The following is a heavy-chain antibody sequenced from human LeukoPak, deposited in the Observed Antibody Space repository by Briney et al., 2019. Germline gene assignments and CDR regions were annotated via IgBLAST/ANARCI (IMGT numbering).Heavy chain of an antibody. CDR2: IYYSGST. D-gene: IGHD3-3*01. J-gene: IGHJ4*02. CDR1: GGSISSGGYY. CDR3: ARSPYDFWSGYPTGPPLDY. Sequence: SETLSLTCTVSGGSISSGGYYWSWIRQHPGKGLEWIGYIYYSGSTYYNPSLKSRVTISVDTSKNQFSLKLSSVTAADTAVYYCARSPYDFWSGYPTGPPLDYWGQGTLVTVSS. V-gene: IGHV4-31*03.